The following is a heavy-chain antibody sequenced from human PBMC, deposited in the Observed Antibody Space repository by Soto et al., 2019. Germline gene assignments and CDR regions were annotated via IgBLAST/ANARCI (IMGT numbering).Heavy chain of an antibody. CDR3: ARRGTAMPSYGMDV. V-gene: IGHV5-10-1*01. Sequence: ASLKISCKGSGYSFTSYWISWVRQMPGKGLEWMGRIDPSDSYTNYSPSFQGHVTISADKSISTAYLQWSSLKASDTAMYYCARRGTAMPSYGMDVWGQGTTVTGSS. CDR2: IDPSDSYT. J-gene: IGHJ6*02. CDR1: GYSFTSYW. D-gene: IGHD5-18*01.